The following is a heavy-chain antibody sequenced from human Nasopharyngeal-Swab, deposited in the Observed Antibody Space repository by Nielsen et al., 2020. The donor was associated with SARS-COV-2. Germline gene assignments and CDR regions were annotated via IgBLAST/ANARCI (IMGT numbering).Heavy chain of an antibody. CDR2: ISSSTSYI. J-gene: IGHJ6*02. Sequence: GESLKISCAASGFTFSNYSMNWVRQAPGKGLEWVSSISSSTSYIYYADSVKGRFTISRDNAKNSLYLQMNSLRAEDTAVYYCARDGFGESPYYSYYGMAVWRQGTTVTVSS. CDR1: GFTFSNYS. V-gene: IGHV3-21*01. D-gene: IGHD3-10*01. CDR3: ARDGFGESPYYSYYGMAV.